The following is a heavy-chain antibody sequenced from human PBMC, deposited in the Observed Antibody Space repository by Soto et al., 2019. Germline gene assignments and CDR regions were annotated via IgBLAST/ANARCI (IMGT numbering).Heavy chain of an antibody. Sequence: ASGKVSCKASGYTFTSYGISWVRQAPGQGLEWMGWIIAYNGNTNYAQKNQGRVTMTKDTSTSTAYMELRSLRSDDTAVYYCASVDIVVVPAAMRYYYYYFDVWGKGTTVTVSS. D-gene: IGHD2-2*01. V-gene: IGHV1-18*01. J-gene: IGHJ6*03. CDR3: ASVDIVVVPAAMRYYYYYFDV. CDR1: GYTFTSYG. CDR2: IIAYNGNT.